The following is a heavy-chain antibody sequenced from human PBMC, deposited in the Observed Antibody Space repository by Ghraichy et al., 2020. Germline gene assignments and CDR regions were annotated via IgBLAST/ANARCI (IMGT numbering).Heavy chain of an antibody. Sequence: GGSLRLSCEGSGFTFSSYSMNWVRQAPGKGLEWISYISSSSSTIYYADSVKGRFIISRDNAKNSLFLQMNSLRDEDTAVYYCARGGGTHRYYMDVWGKGTTVTVSS. CDR2: ISSSSSTI. D-gene: IGHD1-1*01. CDR1: GFTFSSYS. J-gene: IGHJ6*03. V-gene: IGHV3-48*02. CDR3: ARGGGTHRYYMDV.